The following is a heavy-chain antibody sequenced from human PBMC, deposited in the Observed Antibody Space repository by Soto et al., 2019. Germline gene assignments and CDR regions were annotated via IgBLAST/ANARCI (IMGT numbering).Heavy chain of an antibody. Sequence: ASVKVSCKASGYTFTSYGISWVRQAPGQGLEGMGWISAYNGNTNYAQKLQGRVTMTTDTSTSTAYMELRSLRSDDTDVYYCARDPSNYYDSSGYSGNFDYWGQGTLVTVSS. CDR2: ISAYNGNT. D-gene: IGHD3-22*01. V-gene: IGHV1-18*04. J-gene: IGHJ4*02. CDR3: ARDPSNYYDSSGYSGNFDY. CDR1: GYTFTSYG.